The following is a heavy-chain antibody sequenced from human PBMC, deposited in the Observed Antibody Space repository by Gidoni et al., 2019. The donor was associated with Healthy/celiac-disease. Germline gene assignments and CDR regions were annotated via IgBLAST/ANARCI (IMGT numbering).Heavy chain of an antibody. CDR2: IIPILGIA. J-gene: IGHJ4*02. CDR3: ARASDLPDSSLYY. CDR1: GGTFSSYT. D-gene: IGHD6-6*01. Sequence: QVQLVQSGAEVKKPGSSVKVSCKASGGTFSSYTISWVRQAPGQGLEWMGRIIPILGIANYAQKFQGRVTITADKSTSTAYMELSSLRSEDTAVYYCARASDLPDSSLYYWGQGTLVTVSS. V-gene: IGHV1-69*02.